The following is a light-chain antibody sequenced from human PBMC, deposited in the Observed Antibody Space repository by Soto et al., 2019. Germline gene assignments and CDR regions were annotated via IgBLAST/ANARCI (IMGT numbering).Light chain of an antibody. Sequence: EIALTPSPGTLSLSPGERATLSCRASQSLTRNFLAWYQQKPGQAPRLLIYGASTRAAGVPDRFSGSGSGPDFTLTITRLEPVDVAVYYCQQYGRAPLLYTFGQGTKL. CDR1: QSLTRNF. CDR3: QQYGRAPLLYT. J-gene: IGKJ2*01. CDR2: GAS. V-gene: IGKV3-20*01.